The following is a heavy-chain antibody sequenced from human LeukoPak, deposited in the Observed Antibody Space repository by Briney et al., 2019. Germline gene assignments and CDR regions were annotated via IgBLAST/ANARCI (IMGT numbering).Heavy chain of an antibody. J-gene: IGHJ4*02. CDR3: ARAYSNNKDYYFDF. V-gene: IGHV6-1*01. CDR1: GDRVSNNSAT. D-gene: IGHD6-13*01. Sequence: SQTLSLTCAISGDRVSNNSATWNWIRQSPSRGLEWLGRTYYRSKWYSDSAVSVKSQIIINPDTSKNQISLQLNSVTPEDTAVYYCARAYSNNKDYYFDFWGQGTLVTVSS. CDR2: TYYRSKWYS.